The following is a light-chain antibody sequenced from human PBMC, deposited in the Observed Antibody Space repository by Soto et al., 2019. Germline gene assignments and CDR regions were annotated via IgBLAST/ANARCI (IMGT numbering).Light chain of an antibody. J-gene: IGKJ5*01. CDR1: QSVSSSY. Sequence: EIVLTQSPGTLSLSPGERATLSCRASQSVSSSYLAWYQQKPGQAPRPLIYGASSRATGIPDRFSGSGSGTDFTLTISRLEPEDYAVYYCQQYGSAPITFGQGTRLELK. CDR2: GAS. V-gene: IGKV3-20*01. CDR3: QQYGSAPIT.